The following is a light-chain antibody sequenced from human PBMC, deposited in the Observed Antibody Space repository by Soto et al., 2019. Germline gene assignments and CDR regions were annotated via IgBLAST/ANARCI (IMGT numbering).Light chain of an antibody. Sequence: QSALTQPASVSGSPGQSITISCTGTSSDIGSWNRISWYQQEPGKAPKLMIYTVSNRPSGISNRFSGSKSGNTASLTISGLQAEDEADYYCCSYTTSEADVFGTGTKLTVL. CDR1: SSDIGSWNR. CDR3: CSYTTSEADV. CDR2: TVS. V-gene: IGLV2-14*01. J-gene: IGLJ1*01.